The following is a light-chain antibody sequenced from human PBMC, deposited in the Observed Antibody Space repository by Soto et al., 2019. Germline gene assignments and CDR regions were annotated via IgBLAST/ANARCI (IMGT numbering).Light chain of an antibody. J-gene: IGKJ1*01. CDR3: LQYQSYWT. CDR2: QAS. CDR1: QSIRRQ. V-gene: IGKV1-5*03. Sequence: DIQMTQSPSTLSASVGDRVSITCRASQSIRRQLAWYQQKPGKAPNLLIYQASNLETGVPSRFTGSGSGTEFTLTISSLQTDDLPTYYCLQYQSYWTFGQGAKVEVE.